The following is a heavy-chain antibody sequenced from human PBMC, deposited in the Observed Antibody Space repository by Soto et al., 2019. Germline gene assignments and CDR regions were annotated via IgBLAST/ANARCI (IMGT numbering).Heavy chain of an antibody. D-gene: IGHD6-19*01. CDR3: ARDRGGSGWYGGGYFDL. V-gene: IGHV4-59*01. CDR1: GGSISSYY. J-gene: IGHJ2*01. CDR2: IYYSGST. Sequence: QVQLQESGPGLVKPSETLSLTCTVSGGSISSYYWSWIRQPPGKGLEWIGYIYYSGSTNYNPSLKSRVTISVDTSKNRFSLKLNSVTAADTAVYFCARDRGGSGWYGGGYFDLWGRGTLVTVSS.